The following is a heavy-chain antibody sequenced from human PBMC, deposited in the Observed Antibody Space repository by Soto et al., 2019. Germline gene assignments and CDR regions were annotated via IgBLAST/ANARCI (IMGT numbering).Heavy chain of an antibody. V-gene: IGHV1-18*01. D-gene: IGHD3-22*01. J-gene: IGHJ4*02. CDR3: VRDAVIVVVSALHYFDY. CDR1: GYTFDSYG. CDR2: ISAYTGNT. Sequence: QVQLVQSGAAVKNPGASVKVSCKASGYTFDSYGISWVRQAPGQGLEWMGWISAYTGNTDYAQKFQGIVTMTRDTSTITVYMELRSLGSHDTAVYYCVRDAVIVVVSALHYFDYWGQGTLVTVSS.